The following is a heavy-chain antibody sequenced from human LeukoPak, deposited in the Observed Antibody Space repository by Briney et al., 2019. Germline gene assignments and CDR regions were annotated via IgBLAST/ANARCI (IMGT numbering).Heavy chain of an antibody. CDR2: IRSKAYGGTT. CDR1: GFTFGDYA. Sequence: GGSLRLSCTASGFTFGDYAMSWFRQAPGKGLEWVGFIRSKAYGGTTEYAASVKGRFTISRDDSKSIAYPQMNSLKTEDTAVYYCTRHHPLISRYFDYWGQGTLVTVSS. V-gene: IGHV3-49*03. D-gene: IGHD1-14*01. CDR3: TRHHPLISRYFDY. J-gene: IGHJ4*02.